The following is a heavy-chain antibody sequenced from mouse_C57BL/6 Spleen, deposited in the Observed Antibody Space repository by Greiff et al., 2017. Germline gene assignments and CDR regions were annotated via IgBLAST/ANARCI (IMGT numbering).Heavy chain of an antibody. V-gene: IGHV7-1*01. J-gene: IGHJ4*01. CDR2: SRNKANDYTT. Sequence: EVQLVESGGGLVQSGRSLRLSCATSGFTFSDFYMEWVRQAPGKGLEWIAASRNKANDYTTEYSASVKGRFIVSRDTSQSILYLQMNALRAEDTAIYYCARDGGEEAMDYWGQGTSVTVSS. CDR1: GFTFSDFY. CDR3: ARDGGEEAMDY.